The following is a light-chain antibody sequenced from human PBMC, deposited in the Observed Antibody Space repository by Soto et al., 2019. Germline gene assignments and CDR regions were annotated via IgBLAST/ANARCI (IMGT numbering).Light chain of an antibody. CDR2: DVS. J-gene: IGLJ1*01. CDR3: SSYTSSSTLDV. V-gene: IGLV2-14*01. CDR1: SSDVGGYNY. Sequence: SVLTQPAXVSWSPGQSITISCTGTSSDVGGYNYVSWYQQHPGKAPKLMIYDVSNRPSGVSNRFSGSKSGNTASLTISGLQAEDEADYYCSSYTSSSTLDVFGTGTKVTVL.